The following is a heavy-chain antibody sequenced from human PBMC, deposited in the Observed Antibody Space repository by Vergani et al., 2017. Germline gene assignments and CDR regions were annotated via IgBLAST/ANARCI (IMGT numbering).Heavy chain of an antibody. D-gene: IGHD3-3*01. V-gene: IGHV3-74*01. CDR3: ARPYDFWSGYFHYYYYYMDV. CDR2: INSDGSST. J-gene: IGHJ6*03. CDR1: GFTFSSYW. Sequence: EVQLVESGGGLVQPGGSLRLSCAASGFTFSSYWMHWVRQAPGKGLVWVSRINSDGSSTSYADSVKGRFTISRDNAKNTLYLQMNSLRAEDTAVYYCARPYDFWSGYFHYYYYYMDVWGKGTTVTVSS.